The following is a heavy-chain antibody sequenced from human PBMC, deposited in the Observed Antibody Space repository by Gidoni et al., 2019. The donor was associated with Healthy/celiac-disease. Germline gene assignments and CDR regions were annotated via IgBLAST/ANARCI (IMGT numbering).Heavy chain of an antibody. V-gene: IGHV4-34*01. Sequence: QVQLQQWGAGLLKPSETLSLTCAVYGGSFSGYYWSGIRQPPGKGLEWIGEINHSGSTNYNPSLKSRVTISVDTSKTQFSLKLSSVTAADTAVYYCARGGVVGGWYNYWGQGTLVPVSS. CDR2: INHSGST. CDR1: GGSFSGYY. J-gene: IGHJ4*02. CDR3: ARGGVVGGWYNY. D-gene: IGHD6-19*01.